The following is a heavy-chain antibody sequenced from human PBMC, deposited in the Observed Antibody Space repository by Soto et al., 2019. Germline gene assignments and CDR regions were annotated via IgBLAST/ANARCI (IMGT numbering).Heavy chain of an antibody. Sequence: GASVKVSCKASGGTFSSYAISWVRQAPGEGLEWMGGIIPIFGTANYAQKFQGRVTITADESTSTAYMELSSLRSEDTAVYYCAGTQDIVATRPRGFDYWGQGTLVTVSS. CDR2: IIPIFGTA. CDR1: GGTFSSYA. CDR3: AGTQDIVATRPRGFDY. V-gene: IGHV1-69*13. D-gene: IGHD5-12*01. J-gene: IGHJ4*02.